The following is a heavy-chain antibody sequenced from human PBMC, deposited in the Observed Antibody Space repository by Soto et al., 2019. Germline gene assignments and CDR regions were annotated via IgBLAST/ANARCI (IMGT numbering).Heavy chain of an antibody. CDR1: GGSISSYY. Sequence: QVQLQESGPGLVKPSETLSLTCTVSGGSISSYYWSWIRQPPGKGLEWIGYIYYSGSTNYNPSLKSLVTISVDTSKNQFSLKLSSVTAADTAVYYCARRDGPDAFDIWGQGTMVTVSS. CDR3: ARRDGPDAFDI. J-gene: IGHJ3*02. V-gene: IGHV4-59*01. CDR2: IYYSGST.